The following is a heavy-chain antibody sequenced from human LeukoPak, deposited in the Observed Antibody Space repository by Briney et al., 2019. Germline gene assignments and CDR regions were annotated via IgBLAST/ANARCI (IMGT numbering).Heavy chain of an antibody. CDR1: GGSISSGGYS. CDR2: IYYSGST. J-gene: IGHJ4*02. D-gene: IGHD3-3*01. CDR3: ARDGPDSGY. Sequence: SETLSLTCAVSGGSISSGGYSWSWIRQPPGKGLEWIGYIYYSGSTYYNSSLKSRVTISVDTSKNQFSLKLSSVTAADTAVYYCARDGPDSGYWGQGTLVTVSS. V-gene: IGHV4-30-2*01.